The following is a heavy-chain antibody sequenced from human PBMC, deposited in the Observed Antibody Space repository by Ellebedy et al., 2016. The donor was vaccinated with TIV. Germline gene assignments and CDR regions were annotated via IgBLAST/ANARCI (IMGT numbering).Heavy chain of an antibody. CDR2: ISRDGDIR. CDR1: GFTFSYSW. V-gene: IGHV3-74*01. CDR3: ATLSIVVVPAAPDTYYGMDV. Sequence: GESLKISCATSGFTFSYSWMHWVRQASGKGLEWVSRISRDGDIRGYADSVKGRFTVSRDNAKNSLYLQMNSLRVEDTAVYYCATLSIVVVPAAPDTYYGMDVWGQGTTVAVSS. J-gene: IGHJ6*02. D-gene: IGHD2-2*01.